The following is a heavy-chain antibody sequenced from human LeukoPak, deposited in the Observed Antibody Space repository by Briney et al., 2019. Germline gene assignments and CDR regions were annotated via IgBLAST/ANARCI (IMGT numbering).Heavy chain of an antibody. Sequence: PSETLSLTCNVSGGSISSGSYYWSWVRQPAGKGLEWIGRIYTRGSTNYNPSLKSRVTISIYTSQNQFSLRLSSVTAADTAVYYCARLAVAGHGVLFDYWGQGTLVTVSS. CDR2: IYTRGST. V-gene: IGHV4-61*02. J-gene: IGHJ4*02. D-gene: IGHD6-19*01. CDR3: ARLAVAGHGVLFDY. CDR1: GGSISSGSYY.